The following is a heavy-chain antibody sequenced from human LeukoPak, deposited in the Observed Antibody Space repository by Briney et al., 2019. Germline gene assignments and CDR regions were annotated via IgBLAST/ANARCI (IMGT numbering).Heavy chain of an antibody. Sequence: GGSLRLSCAASGFTFSSYGMHWVRQAPGKGLEWVAVIWNDGSKSNYPDSVKGRFTISRDDSKNTLFLQMSSLRVEDTAVYYCARFRSGWYMDYWGQGTLVTVSS. CDR1: GFTFSSYG. D-gene: IGHD6-19*01. CDR3: ARFRSGWYMDY. J-gene: IGHJ4*02. V-gene: IGHV3-33*01. CDR2: IWNDGSKS.